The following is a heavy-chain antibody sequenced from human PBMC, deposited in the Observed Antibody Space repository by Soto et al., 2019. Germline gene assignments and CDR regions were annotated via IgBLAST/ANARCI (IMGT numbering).Heavy chain of an antibody. CDR2: IYYSGST. D-gene: IGHD3-22*01. Sequence: PSETLSLTCTVSGGSISSYSYYWGWLRQPPGKGLEWIGSIYYSGSTYYNPPLKSQVTISVDTSKNQFSRKLSSVTAADTAVYYCARRLYYDSSGFEGGGMDVWGQGTTVT. CDR3: ARRLYYDSSGFEGGGMDV. CDR1: GGSISSYSYY. V-gene: IGHV4-39*01. J-gene: IGHJ6*02.